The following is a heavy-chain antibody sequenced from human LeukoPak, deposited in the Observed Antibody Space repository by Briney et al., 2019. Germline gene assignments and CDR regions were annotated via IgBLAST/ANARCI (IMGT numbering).Heavy chain of an antibody. CDR1: GFTFSSYA. CDR2: ISYDGSNK. Sequence: GGSLRLSCAASGFTFSSYAMHWVRQAPGKGLEWVAVISYDGSNKYYADSVKGRFTISRDNSKNTLYLRMNSLRAEDTAVYYCAREGNPLLWFGELDYWGQGTLVTVSS. V-gene: IGHV3-30-3*01. D-gene: IGHD3-10*01. J-gene: IGHJ4*02. CDR3: AREGNPLLWFGELDY.